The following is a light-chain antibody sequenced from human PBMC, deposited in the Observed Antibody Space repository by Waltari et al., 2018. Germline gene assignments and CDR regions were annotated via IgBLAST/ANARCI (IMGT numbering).Light chain of an antibody. CDR1: QSVTSIA. J-gene: IGKJ4*01. CDR2: GTS. Sequence: DIVLTQSPGTLSLSPGDRATLSCRASQSVTSIAFTWYQQRPGQAPRLLIYGTSSRATDITDRFSGSGSGTDFTLTISRLEPEDFAVYFCQHYDGSVVTFGGGTKVEI. CDR3: QHYDGSVVT. V-gene: IGKV3-20*01.